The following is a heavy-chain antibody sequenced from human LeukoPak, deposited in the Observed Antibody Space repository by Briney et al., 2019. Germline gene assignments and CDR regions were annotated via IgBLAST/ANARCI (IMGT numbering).Heavy chain of an antibody. CDR2: ISSSGSTI. Sequence: DPGGSLRLSCAASGFTFSSYEMNWVRQAPGKGLEWVSYISSSGSTIYYADSVKGRFTISRDNAKNSLYLQMNSLRAEDTAVYYCARDPGYCTSGVCYTEYYFDYWGQGTLVTVSS. CDR3: ARDPGYCTSGVCYTEYYFDY. J-gene: IGHJ4*02. D-gene: IGHD2-8*01. CDR1: GFTFSSYE. V-gene: IGHV3-48*03.